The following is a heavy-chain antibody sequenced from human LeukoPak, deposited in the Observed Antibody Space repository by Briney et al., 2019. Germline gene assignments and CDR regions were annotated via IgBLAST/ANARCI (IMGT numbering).Heavy chain of an antibody. V-gene: IGHV3-30*04. J-gene: IGHJ4*02. D-gene: IGHD4-17*01. Sequence: GRSLRLSCAASGFTFSSYVMHWVRQAPGKGLEWVAVISYDVGKKYYADSVKGRFTISRDNAKNSLYLQMNSLRAEDTAVYYCARNGANWGQGTLVTVSS. CDR3: ARNGAN. CDR2: ISYDVGKK. CDR1: GFTFSSYV.